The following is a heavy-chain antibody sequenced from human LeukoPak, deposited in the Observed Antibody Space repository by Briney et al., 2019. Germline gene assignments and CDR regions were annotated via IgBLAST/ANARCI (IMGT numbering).Heavy chain of an antibody. CDR1: GFTFSSYA. CDR3: ARISGSGGSYYYYYMDV. Sequence: GGSLRLSCAASGFTFSSYAMSWVRQAPGKGLEWLAYISHSSNTIYYADSVRGRFTVSRDNPKNSLFLQMNSLRAEDTAVYFCARISGSGGSYYYYYMDVWGKGTTVTVSS. D-gene: IGHD3-10*01. J-gene: IGHJ6*03. V-gene: IGHV3-48*04. CDR2: ISHSSNTI.